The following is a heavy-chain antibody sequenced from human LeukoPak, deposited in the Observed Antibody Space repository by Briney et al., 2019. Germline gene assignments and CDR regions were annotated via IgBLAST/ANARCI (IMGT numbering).Heavy chain of an antibody. Sequence: GGSLRLSCAASGFTFSSYGMNWVRQAPGKGLEWVSSISSSSSYIYYADSVKGRFTISRDNAKNSLYLQMNSLRAEDTAVYYCARGGYSGYDYPYGGQGTLVTVSS. CDR2: ISSSSSYI. D-gene: IGHD5-12*01. CDR3: ARGGYSGYDYPY. J-gene: IGHJ4*02. CDR1: GFTFSSYG. V-gene: IGHV3-21*01.